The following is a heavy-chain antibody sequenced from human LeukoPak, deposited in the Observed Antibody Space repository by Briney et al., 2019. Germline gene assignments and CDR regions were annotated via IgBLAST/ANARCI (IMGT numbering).Heavy chain of an antibody. D-gene: IGHD3-22*01. CDR1: GYTFANYA. V-gene: IGHV1-18*01. J-gene: IGHJ4*02. CDR2: ISAYNGNT. Sequence: GASVKVSCKASGYTFANYAISWVRQAPGQELEWMGWISAYNGNTDYAQKFQGRVTMTTDTSTSTAYMEVRQLQSDDTAVYYCARDWVDGSGHYGEFDFWGQGTPVTVSS. CDR3: ARDWVDGSGHYGEFDF.